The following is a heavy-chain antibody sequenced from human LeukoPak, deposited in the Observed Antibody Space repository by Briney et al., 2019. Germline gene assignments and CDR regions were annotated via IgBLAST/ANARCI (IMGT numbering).Heavy chain of an antibody. CDR1: GGSISSYY. CDR2: IYTSGST. CDR3: ARDFWVVGANHYYYYMDV. D-gene: IGHD1-26*01. V-gene: IGHV4-4*07. Sequence: SETLSPTCTVSGGSISSYYWSWTRQPAGKGLEWIGRIYTSGSTNYNPSLKSRVTMSVDTSKNQFSLKLSSVTAADTAVYYCARDFWVVGANHYYYYMDVWGKGTTVTVSS. J-gene: IGHJ6*03.